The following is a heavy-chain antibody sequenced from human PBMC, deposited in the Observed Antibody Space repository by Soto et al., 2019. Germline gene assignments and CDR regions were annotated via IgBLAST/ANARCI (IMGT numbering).Heavy chain of an antibody. J-gene: IGHJ4*02. V-gene: IGHV4-31*03. CDR1: GGSISTGGYY. CDR2: IYYSGST. D-gene: IGHD4-17*01. Sequence: QVQLQESGPGLVKPSQTLSLTCTVSGGSISTGGYYWTWIRQHPGKGLGWIGYIYYSGSTYYNPSLKRRVTISVDTSKNQYSLKLSSVTAADTAVYYCARGLSVTLFDNWGQGTLVIVSS. CDR3: ARGLSVTLFDN.